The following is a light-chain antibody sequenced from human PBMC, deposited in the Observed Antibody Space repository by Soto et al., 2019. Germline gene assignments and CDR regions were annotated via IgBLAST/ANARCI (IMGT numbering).Light chain of an antibody. Sequence: IQLTQSPSSLSASVGDRVTITCRASQDIAIYLAWYQQKPGEAPKLLIYAASTLYGGVPSRFSGSGSGTEFTLTISSLQPDDFATYYCQQYNSYPLTFGGGTKVDIK. V-gene: IGKV1-9*01. J-gene: IGKJ4*01. CDR3: QQYNSYPLT. CDR2: AAS. CDR1: QDIAIY.